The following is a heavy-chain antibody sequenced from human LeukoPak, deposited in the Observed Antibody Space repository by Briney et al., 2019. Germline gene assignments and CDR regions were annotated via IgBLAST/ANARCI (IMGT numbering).Heavy chain of an antibody. CDR1: GFPFRSYA. J-gene: IGHJ4*02. V-gene: IGHV3-64*01. CDR3: ARVAVPGTYDY. Sequence: GGSLRLSCTASGFPFRSYAMHWVRQAPGKGLEYVSAITLDGISTYYANSVKGRFTISRDNSKNTLYLQMGSLRAEDMAVYYCARVAVPGTYDYWGQGTLVTVSS. CDR2: ITLDGIST. D-gene: IGHD6-19*01.